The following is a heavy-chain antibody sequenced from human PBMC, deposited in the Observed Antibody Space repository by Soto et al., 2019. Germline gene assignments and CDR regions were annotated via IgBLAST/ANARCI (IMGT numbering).Heavy chain of an antibody. CDR2: ISGSGGTI. CDR1: GFTFSTYS. CDR3: VRDAGSLGY. J-gene: IGHJ4*02. V-gene: IGHV3-48*02. Sequence: EVQLVESGGGLVQPGGSLRLSCAGSGFTFSTYSMDWVRQAPGKGLEWISYISGSGGTIYYADSVKGRFTVSRGNAKNSLYLQMSSLRDEDTAVYYCVRDAGSLGYWGQGTLVTVSS.